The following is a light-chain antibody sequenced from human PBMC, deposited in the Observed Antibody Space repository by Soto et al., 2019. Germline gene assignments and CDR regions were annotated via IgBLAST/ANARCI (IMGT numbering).Light chain of an antibody. CDR3: QQYDNWPRT. Sequence: PGERATLSCMASETLTGSHLAWYQQKPGQAPRLLIYGASTRATGIPARFSGSGSGTEFTLTISSLQSEDFAFYHCQQYDNWPRTFGQGSKVDI. J-gene: IGKJ1*01. CDR2: GAS. CDR1: ETLTGSH. V-gene: IGKV3-15*01.